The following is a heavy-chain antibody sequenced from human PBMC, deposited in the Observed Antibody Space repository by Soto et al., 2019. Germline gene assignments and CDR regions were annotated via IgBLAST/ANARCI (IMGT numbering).Heavy chain of an antibody. Sequence: SETLSLTCTVSGGSISSSSYYWGWIRQPPGKGLEWIGSIYYSGSTYYNPSLKSRVTISVDTSKNQFSLKLSSVTAEDTAVYYCARSEGSRRGIDYWGQGTLVTVSS. V-gene: IGHV4-39*01. D-gene: IGHD3-10*01. CDR2: IYYSGST. CDR3: ARSEGSRRGIDY. J-gene: IGHJ4*02. CDR1: GGSISSSSYY.